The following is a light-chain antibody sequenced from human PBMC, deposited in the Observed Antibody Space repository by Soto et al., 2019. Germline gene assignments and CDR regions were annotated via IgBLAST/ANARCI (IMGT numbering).Light chain of an antibody. V-gene: IGKV3-15*01. CDR3: QQFKSWPWT. J-gene: IGKJ1*01. Sequence: EIVITHSASTLSVSPRDRATLSCRASQSVSSDLAWYQQKPGQAPRLLIYGASTRATGIPARFSGSGSGTEFALTISSLQSEDFAVYYCQQFKSWPWTFGEGTKVDI. CDR1: QSVSSD. CDR2: GAS.